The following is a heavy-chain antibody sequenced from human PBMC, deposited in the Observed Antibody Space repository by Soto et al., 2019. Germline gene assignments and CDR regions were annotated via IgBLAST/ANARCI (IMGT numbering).Heavy chain of an antibody. CDR1: GGSFSGYY. CDR2: INHSGSS. CDR3: AIKRITIFGVPQGGWFDP. J-gene: IGHJ5*02. Sequence: SETLSLTCAVYGGSFSGYYWNWIRQPPGKGLEWIGEINHSGSSSYNPSLKSRVTISVDTSKNQFSLKLTSVAAADTAVYYCAIKRITIFGVPQGGWFDPWGQGTLVTVSS. V-gene: IGHV4-34*01. D-gene: IGHD3-3*01.